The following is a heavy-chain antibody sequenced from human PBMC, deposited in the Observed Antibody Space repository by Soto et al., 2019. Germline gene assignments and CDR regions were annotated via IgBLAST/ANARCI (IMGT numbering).Heavy chain of an antibody. V-gene: IGHV3-30*04. CDR3: AKDRYFDSYHFDY. CDR1: GFTFTAFA. CDR2: ISYDGRDS. D-gene: IGHD3-9*01. Sequence: GGSLRLSCAVSGFTFTAFAIHWVRQAPGKGLEWVAVISYDGRDSHYADSVKGRLTISRDNSKNTVFLQINSLTTEDTAVYYCAKDRYFDSYHFDYWGQGTRVTVSS. J-gene: IGHJ4*02.